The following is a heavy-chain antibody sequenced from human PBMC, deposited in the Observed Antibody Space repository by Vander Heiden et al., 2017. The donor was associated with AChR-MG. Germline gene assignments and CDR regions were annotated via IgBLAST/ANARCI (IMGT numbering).Heavy chain of an antibody. CDR1: GFTFSGPA. D-gene: IGHD2-2*01. J-gene: IGHJ4*02. CDR2: IRSKAANYAT. CDR3: TPLTSH. Sequence: EVQLVESGGGLVRPGGSLTLSCGASGFTFSGPAIHWVRQAPGKGLEWVGRIRSKAANYATTYGASVEGRFTISRDDSKNVAYLQLNSLKIEDTAVYYCTPLTSHWGQGTLVTVSS. V-gene: IGHV3-73*02.